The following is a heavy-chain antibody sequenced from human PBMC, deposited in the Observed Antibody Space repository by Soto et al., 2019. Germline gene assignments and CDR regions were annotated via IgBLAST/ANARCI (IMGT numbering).Heavy chain of an antibody. CDR3: AGVTVNDAFDI. Sequence: SETLSLTCTVSGGSIRSGGYYWSRIRQHPGKGLEWIGYIYYSGSTYYNPSLKSRVTISVDTSKNQFSLKLSSVTAADTAVYYCAGVTVNDAFDIWGQGTMVTVSS. V-gene: IGHV4-31*03. CDR2: IYYSGST. CDR1: GGSIRSGGYY. J-gene: IGHJ3*02. D-gene: IGHD4-17*01.